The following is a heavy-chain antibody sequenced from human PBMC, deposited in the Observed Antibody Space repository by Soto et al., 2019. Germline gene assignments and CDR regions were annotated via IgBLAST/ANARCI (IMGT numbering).Heavy chain of an antibody. D-gene: IGHD6-25*01. CDR1: GFTFSSYA. V-gene: IGHV3-23*01. CDR2: ISGSGGST. CDR3: AKDRLNMYYFDY. J-gene: IGHJ4*02. Sequence: GGSLRLSCAASGFTFSSYAMSWVRQAPGKGLEWVSTISGSGGSTYYADTVKGRFTISRDKSKNTLYLQLNSLRAEDTAVYYCAKDRLNMYYFDYWGQGTLVTVPS.